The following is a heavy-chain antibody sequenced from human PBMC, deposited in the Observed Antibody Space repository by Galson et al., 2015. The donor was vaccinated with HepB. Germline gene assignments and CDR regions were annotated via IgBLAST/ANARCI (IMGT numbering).Heavy chain of an antibody. Sequence: SGGTFSSYAISWVRQAPGQGLEWMGRIIPILGIANYAQKFQGRVTITADKSTSTAYMELSSLRSEDTAVYYCARDGAYCGGDCYGPSFWYFDLWGRGTLVTVSS. V-gene: IGHV1-69*04. D-gene: IGHD2-21*02. J-gene: IGHJ2*01. CDR3: ARDGAYCGGDCYGPSFWYFDL. CDR2: IIPILGIA. CDR1: GGTFSSYA.